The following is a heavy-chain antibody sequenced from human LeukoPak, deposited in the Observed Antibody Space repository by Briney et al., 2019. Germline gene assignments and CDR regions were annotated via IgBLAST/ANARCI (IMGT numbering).Heavy chain of an antibody. CDR3: RRGHYDSYA. CDR1: GFAFGNFW. J-gene: IGHJ5*02. V-gene: IGHV3-7*01. Sequence: GGSLRLSCVASGFAFGNFWMSWVRQAPGKGPEWVANIKEDGSEKYYVGSVRGRFTISRDNAKNSLYLQMNSLRAEDTGVYFCRRGHYDSYAWDQGTLVTVSS. CDR2: IKEDGSEK. D-gene: IGHD5-12*01.